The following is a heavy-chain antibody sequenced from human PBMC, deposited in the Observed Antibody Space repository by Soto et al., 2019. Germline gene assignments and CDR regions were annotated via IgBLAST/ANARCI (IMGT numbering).Heavy chain of an antibody. V-gene: IGHV1-69*01. Sequence: ASVKVSCKALRGNFANYAFSWVRQAPGQGLEWMGGIMPFFGSGNYAQKFQGRINITADESTSSVYFELTSLRSEDTAVYYCARDRAGYYSHFVYWGQGTLVTVPS. CDR3: ARDRAGYYSHFVY. J-gene: IGHJ4*02. CDR1: RGNFANYA. CDR2: IMPFFGSG. D-gene: IGHD3-22*01.